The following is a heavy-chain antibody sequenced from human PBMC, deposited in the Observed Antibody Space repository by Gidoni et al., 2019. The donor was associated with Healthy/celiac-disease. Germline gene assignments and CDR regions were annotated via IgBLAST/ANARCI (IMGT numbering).Heavy chain of an antibody. V-gene: IGHV4-34*01. CDR2: INHSGST. CDR1: GGSFSGYY. J-gene: IGHJ6*03. CDR3: ARGICSGGSCYSFYYYYYMDV. D-gene: IGHD2-15*01. Sequence: QVQLQQWGAGLLKPSETLSLTCAVYGGSFSGYYWSWIRQPPVKGREWIGEINHSGSTNYNPSLKSRVTISVDTSKNQFSLKLSSVTAADTAVYYCARGICSGGSCYSFYYYYYMDVWGKGTTVTVSS.